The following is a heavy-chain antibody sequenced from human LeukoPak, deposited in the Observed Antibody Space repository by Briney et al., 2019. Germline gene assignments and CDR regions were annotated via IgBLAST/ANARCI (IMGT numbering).Heavy chain of an antibody. CDR1: GFTSGSYS. J-gene: IGHJ4*02. D-gene: IGHD2-21*02. CDR2: ISNTNAI. V-gene: IGHV3-69-1*01. CDR3: AREQTRGGDLDY. Sequence: SGGSLRLSCAASGFTSGSYSMNWVRQSPGKGLEWVSSISNTNAIFYADSVKGRFTTSRDNARNSLYLQMYSLRVEDTAVYYCAREQTRGGDLDYWGQGARVTVSS.